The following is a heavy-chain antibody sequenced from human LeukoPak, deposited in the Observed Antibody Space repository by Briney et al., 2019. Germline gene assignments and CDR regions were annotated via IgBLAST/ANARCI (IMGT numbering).Heavy chain of an antibody. V-gene: IGHV4-39*07. CDR2: IYYSGGT. J-gene: IGHJ4*02. D-gene: IGHD3-10*01. CDR3: ARGRTANYYGSGSHFDY. CDR1: GVSISSSSYY. Sequence: SETLSLTCTVSGVSISSSSYYWGWIRQPPGKGLEWIGSIYYSGGTYYNPSLKSRVTISVDTSKNQFSLKLSSVTAADTAVYYCARGRTANYYGSGSHFDYWGQGTLVTVSS.